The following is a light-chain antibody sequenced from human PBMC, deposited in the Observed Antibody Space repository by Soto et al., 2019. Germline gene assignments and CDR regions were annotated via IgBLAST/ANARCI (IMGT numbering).Light chain of an antibody. CDR1: RDDIGAYDY. CDR2: EVT. Sequence: QSALTQPASVSGSPGQSITISCAGTRDDIGAYDYVSWYQQHPGNAPKLLVYEVTNRPSGVSDRFSGSKSGNTASLTISGLQAEDEADSYCNSHTYSSAVVFGGGTKVTVL. V-gene: IGLV2-14*01. J-gene: IGLJ2*01. CDR3: NSHTYSSAVV.